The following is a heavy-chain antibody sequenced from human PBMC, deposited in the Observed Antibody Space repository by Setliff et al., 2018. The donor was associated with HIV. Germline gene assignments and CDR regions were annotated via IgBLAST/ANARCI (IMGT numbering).Heavy chain of an antibody. Sequence: ASVKVSCKASGHSFTSYYIHWVRQAPGQGLGWLGITNPSGGNTLYAQKFQGRVHMTTDTSTSTAYMDLRILRSDDTAVYYCAKCSEMLGTPATSSGYYCGWFDPWGQGTLVTVSS. V-gene: IGHV1-46*01. CDR2: TNPSGGNT. D-gene: IGHD3-22*01. CDR3: AKCSEMLGTPATSSGYYCGWFDP. CDR1: GHSFTSYY. J-gene: IGHJ5*02.